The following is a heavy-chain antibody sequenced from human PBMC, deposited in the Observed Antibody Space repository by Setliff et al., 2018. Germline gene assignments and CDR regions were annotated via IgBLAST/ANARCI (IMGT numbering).Heavy chain of an antibody. CDR2: INPNSGGT. CDR1: GYTFTGYY. CDR3: ARGGQTNGAPYFDY. V-gene: IGHV1-2*04. Sequence: GASVKVSCKASGYTFTGYYMHWVRQAPGQGLEWMGWINPNSGGTNYAQKFQGWVTMTRDTSISTAYMELSRLRSDDTAVYYCARGGQTNGAPYFDYWGQGTLVTVSS. D-gene: IGHD1-26*01. J-gene: IGHJ4*02.